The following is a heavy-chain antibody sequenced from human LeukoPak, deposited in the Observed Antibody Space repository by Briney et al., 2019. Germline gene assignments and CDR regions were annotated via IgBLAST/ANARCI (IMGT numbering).Heavy chain of an antibody. CDR2: ISSSGSTI. CDR1: GFTFRSYE. D-gene: IGHD3-3*01. V-gene: IGHV3-48*03. Sequence: GGTLRLSCAASGFTFRSYEMNWVRPAPGKGLEWVSYISSSGSTIYYADSVKGRFTISRDNAKNSLYLQMNSLRAEDTAVYYCAIPKGGTIFGVVITNFDYWGQGTLVTASS. CDR3: AIPKGGTIFGVVITNFDY. J-gene: IGHJ4*02.